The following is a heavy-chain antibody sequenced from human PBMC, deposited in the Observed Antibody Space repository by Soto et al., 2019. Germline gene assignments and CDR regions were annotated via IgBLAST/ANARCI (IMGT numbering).Heavy chain of an antibody. CDR2: IFSNDEK. Sequence: SGPTLVNPTETLTLTCTVSGFSLSNARMGVSWIRQPPGKALEWLAHIFSNDEKSYSTSLKSRLTISKDTSKSQVVLTMTNMDPVDTATYYCAHIMSPYGGVIGFDAFDIWGQRTMVSDSS. D-gene: IGHD3-16*02. CDR1: GFSLSNARMG. V-gene: IGHV2-26*01. J-gene: IGHJ3*02. CDR3: AHIMSPYGGVIGFDAFDI.